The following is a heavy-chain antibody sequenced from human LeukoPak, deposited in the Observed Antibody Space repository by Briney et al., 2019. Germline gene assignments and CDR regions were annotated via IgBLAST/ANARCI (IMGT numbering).Heavy chain of an antibody. CDR1: GGSISSYY. V-gene: IGHV4-34*01. J-gene: IGHJ4*02. D-gene: IGHD1-1*01. CDR2: INHSGST. Sequence: SETLSLTCTVSGGSISSYYWSWIRQPPGKGLEWIGEINHSGSTNYNPSLKSRVTISVDTSKNQFSLKLGSVTAADTAVYYCARGTPAGYNWNVLYAYWGQGALVTVSS. CDR3: ARGTPAGYNWNVLYAY.